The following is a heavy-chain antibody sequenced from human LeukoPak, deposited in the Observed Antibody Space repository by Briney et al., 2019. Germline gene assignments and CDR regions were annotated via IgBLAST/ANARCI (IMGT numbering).Heavy chain of an antibody. V-gene: IGHV1-69*01. D-gene: IGHD3-22*01. CDR1: GGTFSSYA. CDR3: ASIAPDSSGYYPAYYYYGMDV. CDR2: IIPIFGTA. Sequence: VASVKVSCKASGGTFSSYAISWVRQAPGQGLEWMGGIIPIFGTANYAQKFQGRVTITADGSTSTAYMELSSLRSEDTAVYYCASIAPDSSGYYPAYYYYGMDVWGQGTTVTVSS. J-gene: IGHJ6*02.